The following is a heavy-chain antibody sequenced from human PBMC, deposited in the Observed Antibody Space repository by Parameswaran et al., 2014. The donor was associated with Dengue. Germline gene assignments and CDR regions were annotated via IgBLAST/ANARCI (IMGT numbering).Heavy chain of an antibody. CDR3: AKVSHFDY. CDR1: SNA. CDR2: ISGSGGST. Sequence: SNARWIRQPPGKGLEWVSAISGSGGSTYYADSVKGRFTISRDNSKNTLYLQMNSLRAEDTAVYYCAKVSHFDYWGQGTLVTVSS. J-gene: IGHJ4*02. V-gene: IGHV3-23*01.